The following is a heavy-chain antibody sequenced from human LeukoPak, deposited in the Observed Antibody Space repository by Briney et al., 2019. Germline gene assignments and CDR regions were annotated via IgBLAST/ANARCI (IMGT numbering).Heavy chain of an antibody. Sequence: GGSLRLSCAASGFTFDDYAMHWVRQAPGKGLEWVSGISWNSGSIVYADSVKGRFTISRDNAKNSLYLQMNSLRAEDTALYYCARDAYDSSGYFDYWGQGTLVTVSS. CDR3: ARDAYDSSGYFDY. CDR1: GFTFDDYA. D-gene: IGHD3-22*01. V-gene: IGHV3-9*01. CDR2: ISWNSGSI. J-gene: IGHJ4*02.